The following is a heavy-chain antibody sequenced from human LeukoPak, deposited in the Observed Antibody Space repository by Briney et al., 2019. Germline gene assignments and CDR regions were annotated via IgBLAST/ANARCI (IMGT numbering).Heavy chain of an antibody. Sequence: GGSLRLSCAAAGFTFSTYAMSWVRQAPGKGLEWVSAISGSGSGGSTYYADSVKGRFTISRDNSKNTLYLQMNSLRAEDTAVYYCAKDGFDCSSTSCHWGQGTLVTVSS. CDR1: GFTFSTYA. V-gene: IGHV3-23*01. CDR2: ISGSGSGGST. D-gene: IGHD2-2*01. CDR3: AKDGFDCSSTSCH. J-gene: IGHJ4*02.